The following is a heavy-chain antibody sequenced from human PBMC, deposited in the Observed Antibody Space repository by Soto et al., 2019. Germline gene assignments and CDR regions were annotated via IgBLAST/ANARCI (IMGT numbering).Heavy chain of an antibody. Sequence: SETLSLTCTVSGGSISGYYWSWIRQPPGKGLEWIGYIYYSGSSNYNPSLKSRVTIPLDTSKNQFSLRLRSVTAADTAVYYCARARYDSSGYYYFDYWGQGTLVTVSS. CDR2: IYYSGSS. J-gene: IGHJ4*02. V-gene: IGHV4-59*01. CDR1: GGSISGYY. CDR3: ARARYDSSGYYYFDY. D-gene: IGHD3-22*01.